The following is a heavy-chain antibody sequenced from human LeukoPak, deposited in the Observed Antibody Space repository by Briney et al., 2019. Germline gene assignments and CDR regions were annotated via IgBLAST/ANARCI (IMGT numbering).Heavy chain of an antibody. J-gene: IGHJ5*02. Sequence: PGGSLRLSCAASGFTFSSYGMHWVRQAPGKGLEWVAFIRYDGSNKYYADSVKGRFTISRDNSKNTLYLQMNSLRAEDTAVYYCARMALLRYFDWLPGGWFDPWGQGTLVTVSS. CDR3: ARMALLRYFDWLPGGWFDP. CDR1: GFTFSSYG. V-gene: IGHV3-30*02. D-gene: IGHD3-9*01. CDR2: IRYDGSNK.